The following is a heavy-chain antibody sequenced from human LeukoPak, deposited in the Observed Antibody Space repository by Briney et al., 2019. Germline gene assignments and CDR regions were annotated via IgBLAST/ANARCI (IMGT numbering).Heavy chain of an antibody. J-gene: IGHJ4*02. CDR1: GFIFTNYF. V-gene: IGHV3-7*01. Sequence: GGSLRLSCVASGFIFTNYFMSWVRQAPGKGLEWVASIKHDGSEKYYVDSVRGRFTISRGNTMNSLYLQMSSLRAEDTAVYYCATDRGWRTSGYYLYYFEYWGQGTLVTYSS. CDR3: ATDRGWRTSGYYLYYFEY. CDR2: IKHDGSEK. D-gene: IGHD3-3*01.